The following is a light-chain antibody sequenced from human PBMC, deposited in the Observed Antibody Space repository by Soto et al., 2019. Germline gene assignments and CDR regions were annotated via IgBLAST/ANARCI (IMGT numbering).Light chain of an antibody. CDR3: AAWDDSLNGLYV. CDR2: SNN. J-gene: IGLJ1*01. Sequence: QSVLTQPPSASGTPGQRVNISCSGSSSNIGSNTVNWYQQLPGTAPKLLIYSNNQRPSGVPDRFSGSKSGTSASLAISGLQSEDEADYHCAAWDDSLNGLYVFGTGTKVTVL. V-gene: IGLV1-44*01. CDR1: SSNIGSNT.